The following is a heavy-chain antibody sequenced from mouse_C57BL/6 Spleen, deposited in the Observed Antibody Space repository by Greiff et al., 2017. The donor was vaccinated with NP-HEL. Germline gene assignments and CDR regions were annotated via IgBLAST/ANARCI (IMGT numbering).Heavy chain of an antibody. D-gene: IGHD1-1*01. J-gene: IGHJ3*01. CDR3: ARGITTVPFAY. CDR2: IDPSDSYT. Sequence: QVQLKQPGAELVMPGASVKLSCKASGYTFTSYWMHWVKQRPGQGLEWIGEIDPSDSYTNYNQKFKGKSTLTVDKSSSTAYMQLSSLTSEDSAVYYCARGITTVPFAYWGQGTLVTVSA. V-gene: IGHV1-69*01. CDR1: GYTFTSYW.